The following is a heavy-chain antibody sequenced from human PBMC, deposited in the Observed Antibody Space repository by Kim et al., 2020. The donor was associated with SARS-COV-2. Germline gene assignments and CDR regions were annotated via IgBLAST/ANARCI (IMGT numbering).Heavy chain of an antibody. CDR1: GYTFTSYY. D-gene: IGHD3-22*01. CDR2: INPSGGST. CDR3: ARSPRDYDDSSGYPFDY. Sequence: ASVKVSCKASGYTFTSYYMHWVRQAPGQGLEWMGIINPSGGSTSYAQKFQGRVTMTRDTSTSTVYMELSSLRSEDTAVYYCARSPRDYDDSSGYPFDYWGQGTLVTVSS. V-gene: IGHV1-46*01. J-gene: IGHJ4*02.